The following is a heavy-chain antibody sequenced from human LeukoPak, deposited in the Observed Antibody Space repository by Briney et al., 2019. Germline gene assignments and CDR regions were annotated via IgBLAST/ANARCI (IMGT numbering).Heavy chain of an antibody. CDR3: ARDSRYYDFWGGYLDY. CDR1: SGFISNYY. CDR2: ISTSGNT. V-gene: IGHV4-4*07. D-gene: IGHD3-3*01. Sequence: SSETLSLTCSVSSGFISNYYWSWIRQPAGKGLEWIGRISTSGNTNYSPSLKSRVTMSVDTSKNQFFLNLRSVTAADTAVYHCARDSRYYDFWGGYLDYWGQGALVTVSS. J-gene: IGHJ4*02.